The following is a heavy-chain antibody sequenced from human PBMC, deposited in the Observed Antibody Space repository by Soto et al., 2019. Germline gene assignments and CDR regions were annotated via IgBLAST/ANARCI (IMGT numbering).Heavy chain of an antibody. V-gene: IGHV5-10-1*01. J-gene: IGHJ4*02. D-gene: IGHD3-22*01. CDR2: IDPSGSYT. Sequence: PGESLKISCKGSGYSFTSYWISWVRQMPGKGLEWMGRIDPSGSYTNYSPSYQGHVTISADKSISTAYLQWSSLKASDTAMYYCARQLGRYYDSNGYPFGYWGQGTLVTVSS. CDR1: GYSFTSYW. CDR3: ARQLGRYYDSNGYPFGY.